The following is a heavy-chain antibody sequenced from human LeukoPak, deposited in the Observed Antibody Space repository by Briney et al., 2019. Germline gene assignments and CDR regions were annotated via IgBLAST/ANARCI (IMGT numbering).Heavy chain of an antibody. V-gene: IGHV4-31*03. J-gene: IGHJ4*02. CDR3: ARVGGTGTGLDY. CDR2: IYYSGST. CDR1: GGSISSGGYY. Sequence: SETLSLTCTVSGGSISSGGYYWSWIRQHPGKGLEWIGYIYYSGSTYYNPSLKSRVTISVDTSKNQFSLKLSSVTAADTAVYYCARVGGTGTGLDYWGQGTLVTVSS. D-gene: IGHD1-7*01.